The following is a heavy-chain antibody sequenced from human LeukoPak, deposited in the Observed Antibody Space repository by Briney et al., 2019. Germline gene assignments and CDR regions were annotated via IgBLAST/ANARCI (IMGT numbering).Heavy chain of an antibody. Sequence: QPGGSLVLSCAASGFLFSKSWMHWVRQVPGKGLVWVARIYNDGSTTNYADSVKGRFTISRDNAANTLFLQMSSLRAEDTAVYYCAREKDDHGDPGPLDAWGQGDLVTVSS. CDR1: GFLFSKSW. J-gene: IGHJ5*02. CDR2: IYNDGSTT. CDR3: AREKDDHGDPGPLDA. V-gene: IGHV3-74*01. D-gene: IGHD4-17*01.